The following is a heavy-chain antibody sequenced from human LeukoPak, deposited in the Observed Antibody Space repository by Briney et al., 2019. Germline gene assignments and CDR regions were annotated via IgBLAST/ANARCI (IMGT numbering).Heavy chain of an antibody. Sequence: GGSLRLSCAASGFTFSNAWMSWVRQAPGQGLEWVSGVSASGGSTFNTDSVKGRFSISRDNSKNTLYLEMNSLRPEDTALYYCAKSLGNQGVIDYWGQGTLVTVSS. D-gene: IGHD3-10*01. CDR1: GFTFSNAW. J-gene: IGHJ4*02. V-gene: IGHV3-23*01. CDR3: AKSLGNQGVIDY. CDR2: VSASGGST.